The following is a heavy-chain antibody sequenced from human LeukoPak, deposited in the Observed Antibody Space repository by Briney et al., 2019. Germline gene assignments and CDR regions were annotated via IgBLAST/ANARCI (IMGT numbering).Heavy chain of an antibody. D-gene: IGHD2-21*01. CDR2: ISGSGNTT. CDR1: QFTFSNYA. CDR3: ARGPPPYCGGGRCSPPHGYFDL. V-gene: IGHV3-23*01. J-gene: IGHJ2*01. Sequence: GGFLRLSCAASQFTFSNYAMSWVRQAPGKGLEWVSAISGSGNTTYFGDSVTGRFTISRDNPKNTVYLQMNSLSAEDTAVYYCARGPPPYCGGGRCSPPHGYFDLWGRGPLVTVPS.